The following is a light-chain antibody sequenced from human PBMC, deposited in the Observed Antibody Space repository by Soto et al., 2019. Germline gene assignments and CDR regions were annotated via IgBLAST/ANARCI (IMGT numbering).Light chain of an antibody. V-gene: IGKV3-15*01. Sequence: EILLTQSPATLSVSPGGRATLSCRASQSISDTLAWYQQKPGQAPRLLIHGASTRATGFPARFSGSGSETEFTLTITTLQSEDFAVYYCQQYNSWPRTFGQGTKVDIK. J-gene: IGKJ1*01. CDR2: GAS. CDR3: QQYNSWPRT. CDR1: QSISDT.